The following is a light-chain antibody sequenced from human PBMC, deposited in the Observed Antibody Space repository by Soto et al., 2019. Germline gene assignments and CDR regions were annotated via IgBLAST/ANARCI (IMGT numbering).Light chain of an antibody. CDR2: EGS. Sequence: QSALTQPASVSGSPGQSITISCTGTSSDVGGYNFVSWYQQHQGKAPKLMIYEGSKRPSGVSNRFSGSKSGNTASLTISGLHAEDDADYYCCSYAGSSTSMVFGGGTQLTVL. J-gene: IGLJ2*01. CDR3: CSYAGSSTSMV. V-gene: IGLV2-23*01. CDR1: SSDVGGYNF.